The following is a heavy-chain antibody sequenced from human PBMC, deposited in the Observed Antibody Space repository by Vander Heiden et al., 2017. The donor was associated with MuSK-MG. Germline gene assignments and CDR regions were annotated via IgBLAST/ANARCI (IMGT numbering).Heavy chain of an antibody. Sequence: EVQLVEFGGGLVQPGRSLRLSCAASGFTFDDHAMHWVRQAPGKGLEWVSGISWNSGTKAYADSVKGRFTVSRDNAKNSLYLQMNSLRVEDTALYFCAKVKWRDFWRGFDLWGRGTRVTVSS. CDR2: ISWNSGTK. CDR3: AKVKWRDFWRGFDL. CDR1: GFTFDDHA. V-gene: IGHV3-9*01. D-gene: IGHD3-3*01. J-gene: IGHJ2*01.